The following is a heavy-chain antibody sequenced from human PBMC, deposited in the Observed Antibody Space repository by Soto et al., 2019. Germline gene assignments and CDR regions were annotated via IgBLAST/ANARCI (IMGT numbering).Heavy chain of an antibody. J-gene: IGHJ4*02. Sequence: GGSLILSCAAFGFPFSTYAMSWVRQAPGKGLEWVSGITSYGDTTYYADSVKGRFTISRDNAKNSLYLQMNSLRAEDTAVYYCARDRRPFDYWGQGTLVTVSS. V-gene: IGHV3-23*01. CDR1: GFPFSTYA. CDR3: ARDRRPFDY. CDR2: ITSYGDTT.